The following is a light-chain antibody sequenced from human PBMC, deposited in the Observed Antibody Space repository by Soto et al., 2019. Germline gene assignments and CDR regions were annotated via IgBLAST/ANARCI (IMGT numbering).Light chain of an antibody. J-gene: IGLJ1*01. CDR1: GSDVGGYNY. CDR2: DVS. CDR3: SSYTICNTRQKD. Sequence: QSVLTQPASVSGSPGQSITISCTGTGSDVGGYNYVSWYQHHPGKAPKLMIFDVSNRPSGVSNRFSGSKSGNTASLTISGLQPEDLADNYSSSYTICNTRQKDFGTGTKVTVL. V-gene: IGLV2-14*03.